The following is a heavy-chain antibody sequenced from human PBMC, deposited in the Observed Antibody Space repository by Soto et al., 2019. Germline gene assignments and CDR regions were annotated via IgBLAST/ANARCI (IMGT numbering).Heavy chain of an antibody. D-gene: IGHD6-19*01. CDR2: ISGSGGTI. J-gene: IGHJ4*02. CDR1: GFTLSSYS. CDR3: ARETGLRSSGWSYYFDF. Sequence: EVQLVESGGGMVQPGGSLRVSCAASGFTLSSYSMHWVRQAPGKGLEWVSYISGSGGTIYYAASVKGRFTICRDNAKNSLSVQMNSLRDEDTAVYFCARETGLRSSGWSYYFDFWGQGTRVTVSS. V-gene: IGHV3-48*02.